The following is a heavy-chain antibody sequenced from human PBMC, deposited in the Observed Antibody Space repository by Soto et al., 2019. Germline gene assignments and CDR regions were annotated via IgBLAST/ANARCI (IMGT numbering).Heavy chain of an antibody. CDR3: ASSIAAAPLGPDGMDV. D-gene: IGHD6-13*01. CDR2: IWYDGSNK. J-gene: IGHJ6*02. Sequence: QVQLVESGGGVVQPGRSLRLSCAASGFTFSSYGMHWVRQAPGKGLEWVAVIWYDGSNKYYADSVKGRFTISRDNSKNTLYLQMNSLRAEDTAVYYCASSIAAAPLGPDGMDVWGQGTTVTVSS. V-gene: IGHV3-33*01. CDR1: GFTFSSYG.